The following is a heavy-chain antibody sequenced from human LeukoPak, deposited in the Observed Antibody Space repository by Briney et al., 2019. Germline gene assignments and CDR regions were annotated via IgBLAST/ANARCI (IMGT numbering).Heavy chain of an antibody. V-gene: IGHV3-49*03. CDR2: IRSKGYGGAT. J-gene: IGHJ4*02. CDR1: GFTFGDYA. Sequence: GWSRRLSCTASGFTFGDYAMSWFRQAPGKGLEWVGYIRSKGYGGATEYAASVKGRFTISRDDSKSIAYLQMNSLKTEDTAVYYCSRGRHQTEYWGQGTLVTVSS. CDR3: SRGRHQTEY. D-gene: IGHD6-6*01.